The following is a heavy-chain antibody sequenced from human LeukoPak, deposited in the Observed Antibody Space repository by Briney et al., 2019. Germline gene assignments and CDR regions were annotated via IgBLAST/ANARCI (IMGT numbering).Heavy chain of an antibody. D-gene: IGHD3-10*01. Sequence: GGSLRLSCAASGFTFDDYAMHWVRQAPGKGLEWVSGIRWNSGSIGYADSVKGRFTISRDDSKNTLYLQMNSLIPEDTAVYYCARDRSPGSGSRSVDYWGQGTLVAVSS. CDR2: IRWNSGSI. V-gene: IGHV3-9*01. CDR1: GFTFDDYA. J-gene: IGHJ4*02. CDR3: ARDRSPGSGSRSVDY.